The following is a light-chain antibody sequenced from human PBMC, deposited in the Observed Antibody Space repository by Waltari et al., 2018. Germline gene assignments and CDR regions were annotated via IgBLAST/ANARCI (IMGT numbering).Light chain of an antibody. V-gene: IGKV4-1*01. J-gene: IGKJ2*01. CDR3: QQYYSTPYT. Sequence: DIVMTQSPDSLAVSLGERATINCKSTQSVLYSSNNKNDLAWYQQKPGQPPKLLIYWASCRESGVPDRFSGSGSGTDFTLTISSLQAEDVAVYYCQQYYSTPYTFGQGTKLEIK. CDR2: WAS. CDR1: QSVLYSSNNKND.